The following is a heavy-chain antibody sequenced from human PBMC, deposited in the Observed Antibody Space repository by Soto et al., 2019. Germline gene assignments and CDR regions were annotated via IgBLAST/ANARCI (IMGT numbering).Heavy chain of an antibody. CDR2: IWYDGSNK. Sequence: QVQLVESGGGVVQPGRSLRLSCAASGFTFSSYGMHWVRQAPGKGLEWVAVIWYDGSNKYYADSVKGRFTISRDNSKNTLCLQMNIFGAEDTAVDYCARDRGYYDSSGYYSDFDYWGQETLVTVSS. D-gene: IGHD3-22*01. CDR1: GFTFSSYG. V-gene: IGHV3-33*01. CDR3: ARDRGYYDSSGYYSDFDY. J-gene: IGHJ4*02.